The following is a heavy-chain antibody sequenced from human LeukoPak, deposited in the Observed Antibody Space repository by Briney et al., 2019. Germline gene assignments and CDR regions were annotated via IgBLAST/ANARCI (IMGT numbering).Heavy chain of an antibody. V-gene: IGHV3-48*03. J-gene: IGHJ6*04. Sequence: AGGSLRLSCAASAFTFSSYEMNWVRQAPGKGLEWVSYISSSGSTIYSADSVKGRFTISRENAKNSLYLQMNSLRAEDQAVYYCAELGITMIGGVWGKGTTVTISS. CDR3: AELGITMIGGV. D-gene: IGHD3-10*02. CDR2: ISSSGSTI. CDR1: AFTFSSYE.